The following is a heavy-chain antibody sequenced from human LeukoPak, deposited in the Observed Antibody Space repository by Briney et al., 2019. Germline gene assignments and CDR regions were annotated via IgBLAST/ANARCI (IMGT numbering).Heavy chain of an antibody. D-gene: IGHD3-10*01. J-gene: IGHJ4*02. CDR2: INEDGSAQ. CDR3: ATRESSMARSH. CDR1: GLIFRDHW. V-gene: IGHV3-7*01. Sequence: GGSLRLSCAAAGLIFRDHWMKWVRQVPWKGLEWVASINEDGSAQGYVDSVKGRFSISRDNAKNSLYLQMNSLRVEDTAIYYCATRESSMARSHWGQGTLVTVSS.